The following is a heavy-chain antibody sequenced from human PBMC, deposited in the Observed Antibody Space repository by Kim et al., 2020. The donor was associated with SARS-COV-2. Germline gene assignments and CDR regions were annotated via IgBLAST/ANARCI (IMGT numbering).Heavy chain of an antibody. J-gene: IGHJ4*02. CDR2: VSYDGNNE. V-gene: IGHV3-33*01. Sequence: GGSLRLSCSVSGFMIRNYGMHWVRQAPGKGLEWVAAVSYDGNNEHYADSVKGRFTISRDNYNDTLYLQLSTLKAEDTAGYYCARGRATWDFWSAPGLDYWGPGSPVTVSA. CDR1: GFMIRNYG. D-gene: IGHD3-3*01. CDR3: ARGRATWDFWSAPGLDY.